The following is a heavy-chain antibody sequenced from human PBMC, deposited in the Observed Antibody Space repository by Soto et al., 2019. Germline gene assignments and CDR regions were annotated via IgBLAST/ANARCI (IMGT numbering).Heavy chain of an antibody. V-gene: IGHV1-58*01. J-gene: IGHJ4*02. CDR2: IVVGSGNT. Sequence: QMQLVQSGPEVKKPGTSVKVSCKASGFTFTSSAVQWVRQAGGQRLEWIGWIVVGSGNTNYAQKFQERVTITRDMSTSTAYMELSSLRSEDTAVYYCAAGAGGYASFDYWGQGTLVTVSS. CDR3: AAGAGGYASFDY. CDR1: GFTFTSSA. D-gene: IGHD2-2*01.